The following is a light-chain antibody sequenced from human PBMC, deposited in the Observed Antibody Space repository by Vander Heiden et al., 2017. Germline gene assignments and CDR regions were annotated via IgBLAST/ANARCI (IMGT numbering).Light chain of an antibody. Sequence: QSVLTHPPSVSGAPGQRVTISCTGSSSNIVAGYDVHWYQQLPGTAPKLLIYGNSNRPSGVPDRFSGSKSGTSASLAITGLQAEDEADYYCQSYDSSLSGHVVFGGGTKLTVL. V-gene: IGLV1-40*01. J-gene: IGLJ2*01. CDR2: GNS. CDR1: SSNIVAGYD. CDR3: QSYDSSLSGHVV.